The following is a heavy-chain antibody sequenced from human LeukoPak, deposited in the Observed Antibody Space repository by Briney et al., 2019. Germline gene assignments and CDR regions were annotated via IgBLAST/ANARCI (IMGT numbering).Heavy chain of an antibody. CDR1: GGSISSYY. Sequence: SETLSLTCTVSGGSISSYYWSWIRQPAGKGLEWIGRIYTSGSTNYNPTLTSRVTISVDTSKNQFSLSVNSVTAADTAVYYCAKSNGYGLVDIWGQGTMVTVSS. CDR3: AKSNGYGLVDI. CDR2: IYTSGST. D-gene: IGHD3-10*01. V-gene: IGHV4-4*07. J-gene: IGHJ3*02.